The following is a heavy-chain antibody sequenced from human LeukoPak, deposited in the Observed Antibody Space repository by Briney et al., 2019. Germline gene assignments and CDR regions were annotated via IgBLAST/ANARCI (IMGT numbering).Heavy chain of an antibody. CDR3: AKVIPSSGWPFDY. V-gene: IGHV3-23*01. J-gene: IGHJ4*02. Sequence: GGSLRLSCAASAFTFMNYPMTWVRQAPGKGLEWVSVISGRGDTTYYADSVKGRFTISRDNSKSTLYLQMNSLRAEDTALCYCAKVIPSSGWPFDYWGQGTLVTVSS. CDR2: ISGRGDTT. D-gene: IGHD6-19*01. CDR1: AFTFMNYP.